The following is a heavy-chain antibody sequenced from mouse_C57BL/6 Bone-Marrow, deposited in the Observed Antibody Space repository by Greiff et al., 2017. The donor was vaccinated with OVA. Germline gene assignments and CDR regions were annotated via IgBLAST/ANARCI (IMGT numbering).Heavy chain of an antibody. Sequence: QVQLQQSGAELVRPGTSVKVSCKASGYAFTNYLIEWVKQRPGQGLEWIGVINPGSGGTKYNEKFKGKATLTADKSSSTAYMQRSSLTSEDSAVYFCARDGYAAWFAYWGQGTLVTVSA. CDR3: ARDGYAAWFAY. V-gene: IGHV1-54*01. CDR2: INPGSGGT. J-gene: IGHJ3*01. CDR1: GYAFTNYL. D-gene: IGHD2-2*01.